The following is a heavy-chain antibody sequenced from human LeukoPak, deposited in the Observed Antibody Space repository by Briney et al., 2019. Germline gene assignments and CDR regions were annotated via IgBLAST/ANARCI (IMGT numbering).Heavy chain of an antibody. D-gene: IGHD3-22*01. V-gene: IGHV3-53*01. Sequence: GGSLRLSCVVSGFTVTSHYMNWVRQAPGKGLEWVSVIYSGGSTFYADSVKGRFTIFRDKSKNTVYLQMNSLRDEDTAVYYCAREPFPNDYDSSGYYFDSWGQGTLVTVSS. CDR2: IYSGGST. J-gene: IGHJ4*02. CDR1: GFTVTSHY. CDR3: AREPFPNDYDSSGYYFDS.